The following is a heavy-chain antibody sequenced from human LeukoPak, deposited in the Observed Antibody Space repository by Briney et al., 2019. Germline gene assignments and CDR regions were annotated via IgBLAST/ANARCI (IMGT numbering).Heavy chain of an antibody. V-gene: IGHV3-21*01. CDR3: ARDQGTYCSSTSSYGMDV. CDR1: GFTFSRYS. Sequence: GGSLRLSCAASGFTFSRYSMNWVRQAPGKGLEWVSSISSSSSYIYYADSVKGRFTISRDNAKNSLYLQMNSLRAEDTAVYYCARDQGTYCSSTSSYGMDVWGQGTTVTVSS. CDR2: ISSSSSYI. J-gene: IGHJ6*02. D-gene: IGHD2-2*01.